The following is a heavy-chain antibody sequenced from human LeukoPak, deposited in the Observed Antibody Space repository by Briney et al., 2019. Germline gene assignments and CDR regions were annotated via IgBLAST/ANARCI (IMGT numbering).Heavy chain of an antibody. CDR1: GFTFGDYA. CDR2: IRSKAYGGTT. D-gene: IGHD6-19*01. V-gene: IGHV3-49*03. Sequence: SLRLSCVASGFTFGDYAMSWFRQAPGKGLEWVGFIRSKAYGGTTEYAASVKGRFTISRDDSKSIAYLQMNSLKTEDTAVYYCTRDESSGWFYYFDYWGQGTLVTVSS. J-gene: IGHJ4*02. CDR3: TRDESSGWFYYFDY.